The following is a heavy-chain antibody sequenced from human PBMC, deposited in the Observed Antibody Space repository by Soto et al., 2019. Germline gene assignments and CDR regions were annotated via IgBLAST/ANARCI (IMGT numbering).Heavy chain of an antibody. CDR1: VFTFSSYA. Sequence: PGGSLSLSCASSVFTFSSYAISWVRQAPGTGLEGVSAISGSGGRRYYADSVKGRFTISRDNSKNTLYLQMNSLRAEDTAVYYCAKDLGDDYGRLDYWGQGTLVTVSS. CDR3: AKDLGDDYGRLDY. CDR2: ISGSGGRR. J-gene: IGHJ4*02. V-gene: IGHV3-23*01. D-gene: IGHD4-17*01.